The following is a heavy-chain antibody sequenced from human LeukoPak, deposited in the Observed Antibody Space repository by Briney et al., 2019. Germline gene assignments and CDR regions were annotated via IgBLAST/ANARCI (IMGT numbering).Heavy chain of an antibody. D-gene: IGHD4-11*01. CDR2: IYYSGST. CDR1: GGSFSGYY. V-gene: IGHV4-59*01. Sequence: SETLSLTCAVYGGSFSGYYWSWIRQPPGKGLEWIGYIYYSGSTNYNPSLKSRVTISVDTSKNQFSLKLSSVTAADTAVYYCARDRVRGNSNPYFDYWGQGTLVTVSS. CDR3: ARDRVRGNSNPYFDY. J-gene: IGHJ4*02.